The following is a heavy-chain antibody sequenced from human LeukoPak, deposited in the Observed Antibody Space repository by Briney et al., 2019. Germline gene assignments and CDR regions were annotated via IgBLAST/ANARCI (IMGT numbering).Heavy chain of an antibody. J-gene: IGHJ4*02. CDR2: ISHDGGNK. CDR3: AKPRGGYYFDY. Sequence: GTSLRLSCAASGFTFSVYGMHWVRQGPGKGLEWVALISHDGGNKNYTDSVKGRFTISRDNSKNTVYLQMNSLRPEDTAVYYCAKPRGGYYFDYWGQGTLVTVSS. CDR1: GFTFSVYG. V-gene: IGHV3-30*18. D-gene: IGHD3-3*01.